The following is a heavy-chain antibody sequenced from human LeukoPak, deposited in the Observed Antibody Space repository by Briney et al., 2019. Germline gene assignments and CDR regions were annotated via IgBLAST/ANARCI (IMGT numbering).Heavy chain of an antibody. J-gene: IGHJ5*02. Sequence: GESLRISCKGSGYTFTTYWINWVRQMPGKGLEWMGRTDPSDSYTKYSPSFEGHATISADKSISTAYLQWSSLKASDTAMYYCARQRGANWFDPWGQGTLVTVSS. D-gene: IGHD5-24*01. CDR1: GYTFTTYW. CDR3: ARQRGANWFDP. CDR2: TDPSDSYT. V-gene: IGHV5-10-1*01.